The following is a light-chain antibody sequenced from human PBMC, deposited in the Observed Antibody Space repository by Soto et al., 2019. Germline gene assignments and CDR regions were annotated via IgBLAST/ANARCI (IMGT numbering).Light chain of an antibody. CDR3: SSYTGGNPSYV. CDR1: SSDVGGYDY. J-gene: IGLJ1*01. CDR2: EVI. V-gene: IGLV2-8*01. Sequence: QSALTQPRSVSGSPGQSVTISCTGSSSDVGGYDYISWYQQHPGKAPRVIIYEVIKRPSGVSDRFSGSKSGNTASLTVSGLQAEDEADYYCSSYTGGNPSYVFGTGTKLTVL.